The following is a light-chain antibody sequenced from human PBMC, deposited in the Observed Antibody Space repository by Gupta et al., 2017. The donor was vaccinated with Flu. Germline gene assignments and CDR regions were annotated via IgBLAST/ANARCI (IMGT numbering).Light chain of an antibody. J-gene: IGKJ1*01. CDR2: KVS. CDR3: MQATYWPRT. CDR1: QALVYSDGSIY. Sequence: DVTVTQSPLFLPVILGQAASISCNTSQALVYSDGSIYFNWFQQRPGQSPRRLLYKVSNRDSGVPDRFSGSGSSSHFTLKISGVEAEDVGICYCMQATYWPRTFGQGTRVEI. V-gene: IGKV2-30*01.